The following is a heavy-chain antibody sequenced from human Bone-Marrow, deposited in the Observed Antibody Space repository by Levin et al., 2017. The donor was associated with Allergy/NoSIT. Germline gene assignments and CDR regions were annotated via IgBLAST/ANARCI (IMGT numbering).Heavy chain of an antibody. V-gene: IGHV3-21*01. CDR2: ISSSSSYI. CDR3: ARDRYDFWSGLPIFDY. D-gene: IGHD3-3*01. Sequence: GGSLRLSCAASGFTFSSYSMNWVRQAPGKGLEWVSSISSSSSYIYYADSVKGRFTISRDNAKNSLYLQMNSLRAEDTAVYYCARDRYDFWSGLPIFDYWGQGTLVTVSS. CDR1: GFTFSSYS. J-gene: IGHJ4*02.